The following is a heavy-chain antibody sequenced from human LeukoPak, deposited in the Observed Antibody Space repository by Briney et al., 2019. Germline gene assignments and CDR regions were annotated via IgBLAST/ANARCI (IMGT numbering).Heavy chain of an antibody. CDR2: IYPGDSNT. CDR3: ARHSIFHYYYMDV. Sequence: GESLKISCKGSGYSFTNYWIGWVRQMPGKGLEWMGIIYPGDSNTRYSPSFQGQVTISADESISTAYLQWSSLRASDTAMYYCARHSIFHYYYMDVWGKGTTVTVPS. V-gene: IGHV5-51*01. J-gene: IGHJ6*03. CDR1: GYSFTNYW. D-gene: IGHD2-21*01.